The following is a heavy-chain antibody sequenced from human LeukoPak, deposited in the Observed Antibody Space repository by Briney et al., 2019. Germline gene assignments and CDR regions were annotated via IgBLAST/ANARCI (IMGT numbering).Heavy chain of an antibody. J-gene: IGHJ6*03. D-gene: IGHD3-3*01. CDR3: ARRASGRYYDFWSGYFYYYYMDV. V-gene: IGHV4-34*01. CDR1: GGSFSGYY. Sequence: PSETLSLTCAVYGGSFSGYYWSWIRQPPGKGLEWIGEINHSGSTNYNPSLKSRVTISVDTSKNQFSLKLSSVTAADTAVYYCARRASGRYYDFWSGYFYYYYMDVWGKGTTVTVSS. CDR2: INHSGST.